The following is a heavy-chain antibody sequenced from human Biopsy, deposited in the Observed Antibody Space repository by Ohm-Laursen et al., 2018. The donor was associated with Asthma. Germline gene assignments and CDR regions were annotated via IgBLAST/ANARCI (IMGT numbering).Heavy chain of an antibody. Sequence: KLSCAASGFTFDDYAMHWVRQAPGKGLEWVATITGDGSQKFYVDSVTGRFTISRDNSKNSLYLQMNSLRAEDTAVYYCARTFHFWSPYHAEHYQLWGQGTLVTVAS. CDR3: ARTFHFWSPYHAEHYQL. V-gene: IGHV3-7*01. CDR1: GFTFDDYA. CDR2: ITGDGSQK. D-gene: IGHD3-3*02. J-gene: IGHJ1*01.